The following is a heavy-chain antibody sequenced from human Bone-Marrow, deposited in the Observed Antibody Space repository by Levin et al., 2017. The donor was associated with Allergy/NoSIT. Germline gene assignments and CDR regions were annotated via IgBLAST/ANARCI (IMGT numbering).Heavy chain of an antibody. J-gene: IGHJ4*02. V-gene: IGHV1-2*02. D-gene: IGHD3-10*01. CDR2: INPISGGP. Sequence: PGESLKISCKTSGYSFIGYYLHWVRQAPGQGPEWMGWINPISGGPNYAQRFQGRVTMTRDTSISTAYMELSRLRSDDTAAYDCARLSHYNESYSGPGPLVTVSS. CDR1: GYSFIGYY. CDR3: ARLSHYNESY.